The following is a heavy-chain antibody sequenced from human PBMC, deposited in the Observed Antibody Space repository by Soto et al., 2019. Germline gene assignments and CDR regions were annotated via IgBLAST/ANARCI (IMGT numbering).Heavy chain of an antibody. D-gene: IGHD3-3*01. V-gene: IGHV1-69*13. CDR2: ILPVSAPP. Sequence: SVKVSFKASGGTLSNYAINWVRQAPGQGLEWMGGILPVSAPPDYAQKFQGRVSITADHSTSTVYMELSRLKSDDTAVYFCATDSNYDVSNSFWGQGTLVTVSS. CDR3: ATDSNYDVSNSF. CDR1: GGTLSNYA. J-gene: IGHJ4*02.